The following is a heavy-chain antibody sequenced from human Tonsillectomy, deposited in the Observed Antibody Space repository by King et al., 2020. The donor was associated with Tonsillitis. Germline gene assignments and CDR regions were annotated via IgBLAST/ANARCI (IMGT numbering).Heavy chain of an antibody. J-gene: IGHJ1*01. D-gene: IGHD6-13*01. Sequence: VQLVESGGGLVQPGGSLRLSCAASGFTFSSYAMSWVRQAPGKGLEWVSAISGSGGSTYYADSVKGRFTISRDDSKNTLYLQMNSLRAEDTAVYYCAKGGESSSWYQEYFQHWGQGTLVPVSS. V-gene: IGHV3-23*04. CDR1: GFTFSSYA. CDR3: AKGGESSSWYQEYFQH. CDR2: ISGSGGST.